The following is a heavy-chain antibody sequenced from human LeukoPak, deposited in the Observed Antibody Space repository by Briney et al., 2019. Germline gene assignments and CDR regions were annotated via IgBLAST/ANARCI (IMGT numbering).Heavy chain of an antibody. CDR2: IWYDGTNK. CDR3: ARGRDSRSWYVEGGLGSLDY. J-gene: IGHJ4*02. V-gene: IGHV3-33*01. Sequence: PGGSLRLSCAASGFTFSTYGMHWVRQAPGKGLEWVAAIWYDGTNKYYSDSVKGRFTISRDNSKNPLYLQMNSLRAEDTAVYYLARGRDSRSWYVEGGLGSLDYWGQGTLVTVSS. D-gene: IGHD6-13*01. CDR1: GFTFSTYG.